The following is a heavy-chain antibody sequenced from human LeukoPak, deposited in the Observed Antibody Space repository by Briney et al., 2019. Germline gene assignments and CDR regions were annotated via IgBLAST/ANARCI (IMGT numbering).Heavy chain of an antibody. CDR2: ISSSSSTI. CDR3: TRDFSGYGGSYSYYFDY. CDR1: GFTFSSYS. J-gene: IGHJ4*02. Sequence: GGSLRLSCAASGFTFSSYSMNWVRQAPGKGLEWVSYISSSSSTIYYADSVKGRFTIPRDNAKNSLYLQMNSLRAEDTAVYYCTRDFSGYGGSYSYYFDYWGQGTLVTVSS. V-gene: IGHV3-48*01. D-gene: IGHD1-26*01.